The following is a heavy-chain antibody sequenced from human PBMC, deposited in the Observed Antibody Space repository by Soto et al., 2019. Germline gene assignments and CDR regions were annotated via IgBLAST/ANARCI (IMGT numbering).Heavy chain of an antibody. J-gene: IGHJ4*02. CDR3: ARSPMAPEHVDH. Sequence: ASVKVSCKASGYPLSSHGFTWVRQAPGQGLEWMGWISIYNGNTHYAQKFRRRLTLTTDESTSTAYLELTSLTSDDTAVYYCARSPMAPEHVDHWGQGTLVTVSS. D-gene: IGHD3-10*01. CDR2: ISIYNGNT. V-gene: IGHV1-18*04. CDR1: GYPLSSHG.